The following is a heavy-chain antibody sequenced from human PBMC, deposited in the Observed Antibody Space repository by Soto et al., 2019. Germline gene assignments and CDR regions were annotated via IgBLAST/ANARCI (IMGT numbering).Heavy chain of an antibody. CDR1: GGSISSGGYY. V-gene: IGHV4-31*03. CDR3: ASRTVYGSDHPLIYYGMDV. J-gene: IGHJ6*02. D-gene: IGHD3-10*01. Sequence: QVQLQESGPGLVKPSQTLSLTCTVSGGSISSGGYYWSWIRQHPGKGLEWIGYIYYSESTYYNPSLKSRVTISVDRSKYQFSLKLSSVTAADTAVYYCASRTVYGSDHPLIYYGMDVWGQGTTVTVSS. CDR2: IYYSEST.